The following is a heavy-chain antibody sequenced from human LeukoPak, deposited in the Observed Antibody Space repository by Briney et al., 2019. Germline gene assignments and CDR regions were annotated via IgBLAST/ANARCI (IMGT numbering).Heavy chain of an antibody. D-gene: IGHD3-10*01. CDR1: GGTFSSYA. V-gene: IGHV1-69*13. Sequence: SVKVSCKASGGTFSSYAISWVRQAPGQGLEWMGGIIPIFGTANYAQKFQGRVTITADESTSTAYMELSSLRSEDTAVYYCARDMGGGSGSYPIYYYYYMDVWGKGTTVTISS. CDR3: ARDMGGGSGSYPIYYYYYMDV. CDR2: IIPIFGTA. J-gene: IGHJ6*03.